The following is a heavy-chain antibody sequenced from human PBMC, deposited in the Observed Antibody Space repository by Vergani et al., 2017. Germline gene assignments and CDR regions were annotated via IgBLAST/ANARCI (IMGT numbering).Heavy chain of an antibody. V-gene: IGHV4-31*03. J-gene: IGHJ2*01. CDR2: IYYSGST. CDR3: ARGTTVVTPYWYFDL. D-gene: IGHD4-23*01. CDR1: GGSLSSGGYY. Sequence: QVPLQESGPGLVKPSQTLSLICTVSGGSLSSGGYYWSWIRQHPGKGLEWIGYIYYSGSTYYNPSLKSRVTISVDTSKNQFSLKLSSVTAADTAVYYCARGTTVVTPYWYFDLWGRGTLVTVSS.